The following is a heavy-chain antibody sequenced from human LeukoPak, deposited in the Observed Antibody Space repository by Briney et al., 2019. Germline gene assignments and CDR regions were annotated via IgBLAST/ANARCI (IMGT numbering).Heavy chain of an antibody. J-gene: IGHJ1*01. D-gene: IGHD4-23*01. V-gene: IGHV4-59*12. CDR1: GGSISSYY. CDR2: IYYSGST. Sequence: SETLSLTCTVSGGSISSYYWSWIRQSPGKGLEWIGYIYYSGSTYYNPSLKSRVTISVDTSKNQFSLELSSVTAADTAVYYCARDSEYYGGTTSQYFQHWGQGTLVTVSS. CDR3: ARDSEYYGGTTSQYFQH.